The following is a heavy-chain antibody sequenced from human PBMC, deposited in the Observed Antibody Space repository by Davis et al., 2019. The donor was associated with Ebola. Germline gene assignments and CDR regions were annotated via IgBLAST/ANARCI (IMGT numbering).Heavy chain of an antibody. CDR3: ARVEMATMAGGLDY. D-gene: IGHD5-24*01. CDR1: GGSFSGYY. Sequence: MPSETLSLTCAVYGGSFSGYYWSWIRQPPGKGLEWIGYIYYSGSTNYNPSLKSRVTISVDTSKNQFSLKLSSVTAADTAVYYCARVEMATMAGGLDYWGQGTLVTVSS. J-gene: IGHJ4*02. V-gene: IGHV4-59*01. CDR2: IYYSGST.